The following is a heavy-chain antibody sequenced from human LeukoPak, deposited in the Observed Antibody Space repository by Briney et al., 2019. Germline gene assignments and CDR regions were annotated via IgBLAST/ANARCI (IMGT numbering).Heavy chain of an antibody. Sequence: SETLSLTCTVSGGSISSYYWSWIRQPPGKGLEWIGYIYYSGSTNYNLSLKSRVTISVDTSKNQFSLKLSSVTAADTAVYYCARDAGIAASPIGYYYYYGMDVWGQGTTVTVSS. CDR1: GGSISSYY. D-gene: IGHD6-13*01. CDR3: ARDAGIAASPIGYYYYYGMDV. CDR2: IYYSGST. J-gene: IGHJ6*02. V-gene: IGHV4-59*12.